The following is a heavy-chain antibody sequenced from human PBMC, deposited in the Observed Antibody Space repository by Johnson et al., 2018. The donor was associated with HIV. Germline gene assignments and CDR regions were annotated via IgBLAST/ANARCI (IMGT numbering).Heavy chain of an antibody. CDR3: ARDGESQQLPLGDAFDV. D-gene: IGHD6-13*01. CDR2: IYSGGST. V-gene: IGHV3-53*01. CDR1: DFTVSSNY. J-gene: IGHJ3*01. Sequence: EVQLVESGGRLIQPGGSLRLSCTASDFTVSSNYMSWVRQAPGKGLEWVSVIYSGGSTYYADSVRGRFTISRDNSRNTLYLQMSSLRAEDTAMYYCARDGESQQLPLGDAFDVWGQGTMVTVSS.